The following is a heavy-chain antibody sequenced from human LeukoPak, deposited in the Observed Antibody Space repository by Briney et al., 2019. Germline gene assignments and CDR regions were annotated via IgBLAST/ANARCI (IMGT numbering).Heavy chain of an antibody. CDR1: GYSFTVYH. Sequence: GASAKVSCKASGYSFTVYHLYWVRQAPGQGLEWLGWINPNSGGTIYAQKFQGRVTMTRDTSISTAYMDLRSLKSDDTAIYYCARRSSTHAFDIWGQGTMLTVSP. D-gene: IGHD3-10*01. V-gene: IGHV1-2*02. CDR2: INPNSGGT. J-gene: IGHJ3*02. CDR3: ARRSSTHAFDI.